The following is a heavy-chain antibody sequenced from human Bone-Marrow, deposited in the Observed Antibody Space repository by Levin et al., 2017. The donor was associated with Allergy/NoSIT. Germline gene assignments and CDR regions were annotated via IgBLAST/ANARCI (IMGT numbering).Heavy chain of an antibody. V-gene: IGHV3-7*01. CDR3: ARDSFSTSSGLDYYYGLDV. CDR1: GFTLSQYW. D-gene: IGHD2-2*01. CDR2: IKADGSEK. J-gene: IGHJ6*02. Sequence: GASVKVSCAASGFTLSQYWMTWVRQAPGKGLEWVAKIKADGSEKYYVDSLKGRFSISRDNTRKSVSLQISNLRAEDTAVYYCARDSFSTSSGLDYYYGLDVWGQGTTVTV.